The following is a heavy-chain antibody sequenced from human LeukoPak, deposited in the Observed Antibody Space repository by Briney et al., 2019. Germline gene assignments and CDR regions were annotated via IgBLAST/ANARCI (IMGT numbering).Heavy chain of an antibody. CDR2: ISGSGGST. CDR3: AREVVLSTSAWFEY. D-gene: IGHD3-22*01. CDR1: GFTFSSYA. Sequence: PGGSLRLSCAASGFTFSSYAMSWVRQAPGKGLEWVSAISGSGGSTYYADSVKGRFTISRDNSKNSLYLQMNSLRAEDTAVYYCAREVVLSTSAWFEYWGQGTLVTVSS. J-gene: IGHJ4*02. V-gene: IGHV3-23*01.